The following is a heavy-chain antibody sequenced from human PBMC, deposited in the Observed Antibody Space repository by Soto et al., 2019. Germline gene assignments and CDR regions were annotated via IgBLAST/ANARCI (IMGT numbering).Heavy chain of an antibody. D-gene: IGHD3-3*01. CDR2: MNPNSGNT. J-gene: IGHJ3*02. CDR1: GYTFTSYD. CDR3: ARHPNYYDFWSGYYPDAFDI. Sequence: QVQLVQSGAEVTKPGASVKVSCKASGYTFTSYDINRVRQATGQGLEWMGWMNPNSGNTGYAQKSQGRVTMTRNTSISTAYMELRSLRSEDTAVYYCARHPNYYDFWSGYYPDAFDIWVQWTMVTVSS. V-gene: IGHV1-8*01.